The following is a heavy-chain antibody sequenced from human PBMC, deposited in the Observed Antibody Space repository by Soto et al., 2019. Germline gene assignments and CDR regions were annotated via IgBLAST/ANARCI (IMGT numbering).Heavy chain of an antibody. D-gene: IGHD2-21*01. CDR1: GFTVSSNY. CDR2: IYSGGST. V-gene: IGHV3-66*01. Sequence: GWSLRLSCAASGFTVSSNYMSWVRQAPGKGLEWVSVIYSGGSTYYADSVKGRFTISRDNSKNTLYLQMNSLRAEDTAVYYCARDFRISYYYYMDVWGKGTTVTVSS. CDR3: ARDFRISYYYYMDV. J-gene: IGHJ6*03.